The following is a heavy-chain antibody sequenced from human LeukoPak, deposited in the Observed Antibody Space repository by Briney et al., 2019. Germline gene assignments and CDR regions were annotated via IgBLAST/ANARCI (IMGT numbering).Heavy chain of an antibody. V-gene: IGHV3-43*02. Sequence: GGSLRLSCAASGFTFDDYAMHWVRQAPGKGLEWVSLISGDGGSTYYADSVKGRFTISRDNTKNSLYLQMNSLRTEYTALYYCAKDISYDYVWGSYRPRQIYYFDYWGQGTLVTVSS. CDR3: AKDISYDYVWGSYRPRQIYYFDY. D-gene: IGHD3-16*02. J-gene: IGHJ4*02. CDR1: GFTFDDYA. CDR2: ISGDGGST.